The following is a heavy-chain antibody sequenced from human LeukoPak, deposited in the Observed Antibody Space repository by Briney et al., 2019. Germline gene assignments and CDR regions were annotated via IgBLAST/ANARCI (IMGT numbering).Heavy chain of an antibody. J-gene: IGHJ5*02. CDR1: GYTFTSYY. Sequence: GASVKVSCKASGYTFTSYYMHWVRQAPGQGLEWMGIINPSGGSTSYAQKFQGRATMTRDTSTSTVYMELSSLRSEDTAVYYCARARGWFNWFDPWGQGTLVTVSS. CDR3: ARARGWFNWFDP. V-gene: IGHV1-46*01. CDR2: INPSGGST. D-gene: IGHD2-15*01.